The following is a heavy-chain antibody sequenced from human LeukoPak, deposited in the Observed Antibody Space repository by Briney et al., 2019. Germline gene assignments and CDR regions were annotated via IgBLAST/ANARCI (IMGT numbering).Heavy chain of an antibody. V-gene: IGHV1-8*01. D-gene: IGHD1-26*01. CDR3: AIPNGATYSGNYAFDY. J-gene: IGHJ4*02. Sequence: ASVKVSCKASGYTFTSYDINWVRQATGQGLEWMGWMNPNSGNTGYAQKFQGRVTMTRNTSISTAYMELSSLRSEDTAVYYCAIPNGATYSGNYAFDYWGQGTLVTVSS. CDR2: MNPNSGNT. CDR1: GYTFTSYD.